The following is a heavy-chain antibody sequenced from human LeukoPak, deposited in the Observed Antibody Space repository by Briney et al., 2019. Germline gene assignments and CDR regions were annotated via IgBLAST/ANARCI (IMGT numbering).Heavy chain of an antibody. D-gene: IGHD3-10*01. J-gene: IGHJ6*03. CDR3: ARVFDSGSQAYFYYMDV. V-gene: IGHV4-59*01. CDR2: IYSSGST. Sequence: SETLSLTCAVYGGSFSGYYWSWIRQPPGKGLEWIGYIYSSGSTNYNPSLKSRVTMSVDTSKNQFSLKVSSVTAADTAVYYCARVFDSGSQAYFYYMDVWGKGTTVTISS. CDR1: GGSFSGYY.